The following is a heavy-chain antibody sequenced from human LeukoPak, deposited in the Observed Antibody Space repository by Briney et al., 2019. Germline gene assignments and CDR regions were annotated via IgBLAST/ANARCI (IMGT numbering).Heavy chain of an antibody. V-gene: IGHV3-23*01. Sequence: GGSLRLSCAASGFTFSNYAMSWVRQAPGKGLEWISAVSGSGDRTYYAGSVKGRFTISRDNSKNTLYLQMNSLRAEDTAVYYCAKGGEEWLVPDYWGQGTLVTVSS. CDR2: VSGSGDRT. D-gene: IGHD6-19*01. CDR1: GFTFSNYA. J-gene: IGHJ4*02. CDR3: AKGGEEWLVPDY.